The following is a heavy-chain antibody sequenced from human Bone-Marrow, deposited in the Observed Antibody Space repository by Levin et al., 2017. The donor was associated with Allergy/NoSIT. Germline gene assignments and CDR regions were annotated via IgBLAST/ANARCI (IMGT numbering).Heavy chain of an antibody. V-gene: IGHV4-59*01. CDR3: ARDEWVFVGSGDGIAFDV. J-gene: IGHJ3*01. D-gene: IGHD1-26*01. Sequence: SETLSLTCSVSGDSISPYDHSWIRQPPGKGLEWIATIHDSGDTKFKPSLDGRVTISVDTSKNQISLTLRSVTADDTAMYYCARDEWVFVGSGDGIAFDVWGQGVMVTVSS. CDR2: IHDSGDT. CDR1: GDSISPYD.